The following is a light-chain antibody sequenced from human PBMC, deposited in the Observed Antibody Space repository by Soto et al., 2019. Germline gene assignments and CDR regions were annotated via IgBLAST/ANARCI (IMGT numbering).Light chain of an antibody. CDR3: QQYGSSPFT. Sequence: EIVLTQSPGTLSLSPGERATLSCRASQSVSGSCLAWYQQKPGQAPRLLTYGASSRATGIPDRFSGSGSGTDFTLTISRLEPEDFSVYYCQQYGSSPFTFGPSTKVDIK. V-gene: IGKV3-20*01. CDR1: QSVSGSC. CDR2: GAS. J-gene: IGKJ3*01.